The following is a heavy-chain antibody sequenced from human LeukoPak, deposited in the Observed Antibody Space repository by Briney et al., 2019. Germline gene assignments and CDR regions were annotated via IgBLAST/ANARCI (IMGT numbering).Heavy chain of an antibody. J-gene: IGHJ4*02. CDR3: AKAALSYFDY. CDR1: GFTFSSYG. CDR2: IRYDGSNK. D-gene: IGHD3-3*02. V-gene: IGHV3-30*02. Sequence: PGGSLRLSXAASGFTFSSYGMHWVRQAPGMGLEWVAFIRYDGSNKYYADSVKGRFTISRDNSKNTLYLQMNSLRAEDTAVYYCAKAALSYFDYWGQGTLVTVSS.